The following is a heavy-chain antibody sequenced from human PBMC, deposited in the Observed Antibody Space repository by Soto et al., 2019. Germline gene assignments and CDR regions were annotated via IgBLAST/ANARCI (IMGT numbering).Heavy chain of an antibody. CDR1: GFTVSSNY. Sequence: EVQLVETGGGLIQPGGSLRLSCAASGFTVSSNYMNWVRQAPGKGLEWVSIIYSDGTTSYADSVKGRFTISRDNAKNSLYLQMNSLRAEDTAVYYCARFSGSYNLNYYYGMDVWGQGTTVTVSS. J-gene: IGHJ6*02. CDR3: ARFSGSYNLNYYYGMDV. CDR2: IYSDGTT. D-gene: IGHD1-26*01. V-gene: IGHV3-53*02.